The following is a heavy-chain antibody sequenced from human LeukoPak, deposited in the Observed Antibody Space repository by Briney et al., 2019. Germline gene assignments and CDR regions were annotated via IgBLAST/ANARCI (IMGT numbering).Heavy chain of an antibody. CDR2: IYTSGST. CDR1: GGSISSYY. Sequence: SETLSLTCTVSGGSISSYYWSWIRQPAGKGLEWIGRIYTSGSTNYNPSLKSRVTTSVDTSKNQFSLKLRSVTAADTAVYYCARYDSDGGDFDYWGQGTLVTVSS. J-gene: IGHJ4*02. V-gene: IGHV4-4*07. CDR3: ARYDSDGGDFDY. D-gene: IGHD3-22*01.